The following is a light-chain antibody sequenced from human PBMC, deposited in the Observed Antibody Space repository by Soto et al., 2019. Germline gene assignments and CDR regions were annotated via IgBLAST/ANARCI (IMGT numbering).Light chain of an antibody. J-gene: IGKJ5*01. Sequence: EIVMAHSPSTLSLSPVERATRSCSASQSVSSNLAWYQQKPGQAPRLLIYDTSYRATGIPARFSGSGSGTDFTLTISSLEPEDFAVYYCQQRSNWITFGQGTRLEIK. CDR1: QSVSSN. CDR3: QQRSNWIT. V-gene: IGKV3-11*01. CDR2: DTS.